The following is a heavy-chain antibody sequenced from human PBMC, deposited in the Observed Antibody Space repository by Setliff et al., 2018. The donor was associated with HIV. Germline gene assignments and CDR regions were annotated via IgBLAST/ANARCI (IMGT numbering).Heavy chain of an antibody. D-gene: IGHD3-3*01. J-gene: IGHJ4*02. CDR3: ASEKKAWSVSDSFYEY. CDR2: VHYSGST. V-gene: IGHV4-59*01. Sequence: PSETLSLTCNVSGGPISNYYWSWIRQPPGKGLEWIGYVHYSGSTRYNPSLRSRVTISVDTSKKKFSLKLTSMTATDTAVYYCASEKKAWSVSDSFYEYWGQGVPVTVSS. CDR1: GGPISNYY.